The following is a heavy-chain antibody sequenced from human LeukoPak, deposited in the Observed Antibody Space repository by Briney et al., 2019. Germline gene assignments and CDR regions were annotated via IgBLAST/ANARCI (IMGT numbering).Heavy chain of an antibody. J-gene: IGHJ4*02. Sequence: PGGSLKLSCAASGFTFSSYGMHWVRQAPGKGLGWVAVISYDGSNKYYADSVKGRFTISRDNSKNTLYLQMNSLRAEDTAVYYCAKASPRVWTTVTTIDYWGQGTLVTVSS. CDR2: ISYDGSNK. CDR3: AKASPRVWTTVTTIDY. D-gene: IGHD4-17*01. V-gene: IGHV3-30*18. CDR1: GFTFSSYG.